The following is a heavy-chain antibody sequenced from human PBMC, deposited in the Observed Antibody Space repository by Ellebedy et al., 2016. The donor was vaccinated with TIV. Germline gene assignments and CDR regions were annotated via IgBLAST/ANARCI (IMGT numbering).Heavy chain of an antibody. D-gene: IGHD4-17*01. CDR1: GFSFSSYW. CDR2: INQDGSDT. J-gene: IGHJ3*02. Sequence: GESLKIPCAASGFSFSSYWMSWVRQAPGKGLEWVANINQDGSDTYYVDSLRGRFTISRDNAKNSLYLLMNSLRGEDTAVYYCATDGSYGDYRSPAHAFVIWGQGTMVAVSS. CDR3: ATDGSYGDYRSPAHAFVI. V-gene: IGHV3-7*01.